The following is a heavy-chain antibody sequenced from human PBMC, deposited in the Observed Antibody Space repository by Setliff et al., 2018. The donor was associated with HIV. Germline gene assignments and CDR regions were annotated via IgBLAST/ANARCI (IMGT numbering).Heavy chain of an antibody. CDR2: INHSGST. Sequence: SLTCAVYGGSLSGYYWSWIRQPPGKGLEWFGEINHSGSTNYNPSLKSRVTISVDTSKNQFSLKLSSVTAADTAVYYCARGLSFYDPGGFDYWGQGTPVTVSS. V-gene: IGHV4-34*01. CDR1: GGSLSGYY. J-gene: IGHJ4*02. D-gene: IGHD3-22*01. CDR3: ARGLSFYDPGGFDY.